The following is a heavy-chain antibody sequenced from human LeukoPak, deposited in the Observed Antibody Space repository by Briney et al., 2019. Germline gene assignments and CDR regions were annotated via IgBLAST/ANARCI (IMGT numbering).Heavy chain of an antibody. V-gene: IGHV1-2*02. CDR2: INPNSGGT. D-gene: IGHD3-16*02. J-gene: IGHJ4*02. CDR1: GYTFTSYY. CDR3: ARSYDYVWGSYRYFDY. Sequence: ASVKVSCKASGYTFTSYYMHWVRQAPGQGLEWMGWINPNSGGTNYAQKFQGRVTMTRDTSISTAYMELSRLRSDDTAVYYCARSYDYVWGSYRYFDYWGQGTLVTVSS.